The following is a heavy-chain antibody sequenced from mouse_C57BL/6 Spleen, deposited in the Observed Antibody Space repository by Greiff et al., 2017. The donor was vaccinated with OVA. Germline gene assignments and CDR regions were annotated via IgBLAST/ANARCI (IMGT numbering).Heavy chain of an antibody. V-gene: IGHV1-50*01. D-gene: IGHD4-1*02. CDR2: IDPSDSYT. J-gene: IGHJ2*01. Sequence: QVQLQQPGAELVKPGASVKLSCKASGYTFTSYWMQWVKQRPGQGLEWIGEIDPSDSYTNYNQKFKGKATLTVDTSSSTAYMQLSSLTSKDSAVYYCARSSTGNLYFDYWGQGTTLTVSS. CDR1: GYTFTSYW. CDR3: ARSSTGNLYFDY.